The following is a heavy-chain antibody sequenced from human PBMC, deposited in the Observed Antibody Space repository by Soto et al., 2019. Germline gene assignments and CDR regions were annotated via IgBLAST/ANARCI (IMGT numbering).Heavy chain of an antibody. CDR3: ARQGFGAYESRYNWSEH. CDR1: GYSFTSYW. J-gene: IGHJ5*02. Sequence: VESLKISCKASGYSFTSYWIGWVRQIPWQGLEWMGIIYPSDSDTRYSPSFQGQVTISVDKSISTAYLQWGSLKASDSGMYYCARQGFGAYESRYNWSEHWGQGNMVIVSA. V-gene: IGHV5-51*01. D-gene: IGHD5-12*01. CDR2: IYPSDSDT.